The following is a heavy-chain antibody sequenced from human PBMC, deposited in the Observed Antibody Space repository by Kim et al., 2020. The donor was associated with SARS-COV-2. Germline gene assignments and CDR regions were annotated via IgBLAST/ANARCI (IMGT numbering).Heavy chain of an antibody. CDR3: ARVPLKGLPGGGDY. D-gene: IGHD2-2*01. CDR2: INHSGST. J-gene: IGHJ4*02. Sequence: SETLSLTCAVYGGSFSGYYWSWIRQPPGKGLEWIGEINHSGSTNYNPSLKSRVTISVDTSKNQFSLKLSSVTAADTAVYYCARVPLKGLPGGGDYWGQGTLVTVSS. CDR1: GGSFSGYY. V-gene: IGHV4-34*01.